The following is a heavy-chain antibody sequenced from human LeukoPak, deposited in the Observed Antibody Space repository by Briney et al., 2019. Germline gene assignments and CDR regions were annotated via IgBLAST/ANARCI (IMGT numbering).Heavy chain of an antibody. CDR1: GFAFSNYA. D-gene: IGHD3-9*01. J-gene: IGHJ4*02. CDR3: AKWGDYDVLTGYYVSDY. V-gene: IGHV3-23*01. CDR2: ITGSGGNT. Sequence: GASLRLSCAASGFAFSNYAMSWVRQAPGKGLEWVSAITGSGGNTYYADSVKGRFTISRDNSKNTVFLQMNSLRAEDTAVYYCAKWGDYDVLTGYYVSDYWGQGTLVTVSS.